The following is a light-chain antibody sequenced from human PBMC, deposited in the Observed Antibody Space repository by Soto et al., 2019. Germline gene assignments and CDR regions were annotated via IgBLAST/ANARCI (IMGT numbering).Light chain of an antibody. CDR1: SSDVGGYNY. J-gene: IGLJ1*01. Sequence: QSMLTQPASVSGSPGESITISCTGTSSDVGGYNYVSWYQQQSGKAPKLMIHEVSNRPSGVSNRFSGSKSGNTASLTISGLQAEDEADYYCSSYTSSRAYVFGIGTKVTAL. CDR3: SSYTSSRAYV. CDR2: EVS. V-gene: IGLV2-14*01.